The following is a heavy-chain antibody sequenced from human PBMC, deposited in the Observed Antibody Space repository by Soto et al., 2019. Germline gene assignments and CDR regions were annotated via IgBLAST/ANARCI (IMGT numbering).Heavy chain of an antibody. CDR1: GFTFSSYA. J-gene: IGHJ4*02. CDR3: AKAHNRGPAAIRIDY. V-gene: IGHV3-23*01. D-gene: IGHD2-2*01. CDR2: ISGSGGST. Sequence: EVQMLESGGGLVQPGGSLRLSCAASGFTFSSYAMSWVRQAPGKGLEWVSTISGSGGSTYYADSVKGRFTISRDNSKNTLYQQKDSQRAEDTAVYYCAKAHNRGPAAIRIDYWGQGTLVTVSS.